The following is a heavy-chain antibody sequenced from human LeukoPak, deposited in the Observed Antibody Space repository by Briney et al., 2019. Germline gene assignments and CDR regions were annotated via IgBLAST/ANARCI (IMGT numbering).Heavy chain of an antibody. V-gene: IGHV4-59*01. Sequence: PSETLSLTCTVSGGSISNYYWSWIRQPPGKGLEWIGYIYYSGSTNYNPSLKGRVTISVDTSKNQFSLKLNSVTAADTAVYYCARVGGFRDGYNAFDYWSQGTLVTVSS. CDR3: ARVGGFRDGYNAFDY. J-gene: IGHJ4*02. CDR1: GGSISNYY. D-gene: IGHD5-24*01. CDR2: IYYSGST.